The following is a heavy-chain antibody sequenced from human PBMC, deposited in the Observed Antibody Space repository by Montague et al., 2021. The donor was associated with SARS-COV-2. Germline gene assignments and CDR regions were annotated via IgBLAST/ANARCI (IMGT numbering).Heavy chain of an antibody. CDR1: HFSITSYY. V-gene: IGHV4-59*08. D-gene: IGHD3/OR15-3a*01. CDR3: ARLGLLPYYFDV. CDR2: IYYHGNT. Sequence: SETLSLTCTVSHFSITSYYWSWIRLPPWTGLEWIGNIYYHGNTNYNSSLKSRVTMSADTSKNQFSLRVTSVTAADTAMYYCARLGLLPYYFDVWGRGALVTVSS. J-gene: IGHJ2*01.